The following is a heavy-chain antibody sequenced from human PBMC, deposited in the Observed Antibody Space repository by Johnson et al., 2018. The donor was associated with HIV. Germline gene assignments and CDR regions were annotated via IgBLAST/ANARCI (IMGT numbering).Heavy chain of an antibody. J-gene: IGHJ3*02. Sequence: VQLVESGGGLVRPGGSLRLSCVASGFTFDDYGMSWVRQVPGKGLEWLSGIDWNGGSTSYADCVKGRFPISRDNSKQTLYWQMNRLKTEDTAVYYCTRDLSPYDNFWSGYSSGPEVGKHAFDIWGQGTMVTVSS. CDR1: GFTFDDYG. V-gene: IGHV3-20*04. D-gene: IGHD3-3*01. CDR3: TRDLSPYDNFWSGYSSGPEVGKHAFDI. CDR2: IDWNGGST.